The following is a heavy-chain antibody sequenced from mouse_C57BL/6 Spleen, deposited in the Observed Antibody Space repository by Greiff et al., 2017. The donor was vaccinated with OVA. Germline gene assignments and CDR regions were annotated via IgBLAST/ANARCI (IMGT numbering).Heavy chain of an antibody. CDR1: GYAFSSYW. Sequence: QVQLQQSGAELVKPGASVKISCKASGYAFSSYWVNWVKQRPGKGLEWIGQIYPGDGDTNYNGKFKGKATLTADKSSSTAYMQLSSLTSEDSAVYFCAREEGANFCDWGQGTTLTVAS. CDR3: AREEGANFCD. D-gene: IGHD6-1*01. CDR2: IYPGDGDT. V-gene: IGHV1-80*01. J-gene: IGHJ2*01.